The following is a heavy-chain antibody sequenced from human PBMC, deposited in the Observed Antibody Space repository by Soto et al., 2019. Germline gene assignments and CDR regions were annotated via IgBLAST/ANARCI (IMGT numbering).Heavy chain of an antibody. Sequence: ASVKVSCKASGYTFTSYYMHWVRQAPEQGLGWVGIINPSGGSTSYAQKFQGRVTMTRDTSTSTVYMELSSLRSEDTAVYYCARGMVAATLNYYYYGMDVWGQGTTVTVSS. V-gene: IGHV1-46*01. CDR1: GYTFTSYY. CDR2: INPSGGST. CDR3: ARGMVAATLNYYYYGMDV. J-gene: IGHJ6*02. D-gene: IGHD2-15*01.